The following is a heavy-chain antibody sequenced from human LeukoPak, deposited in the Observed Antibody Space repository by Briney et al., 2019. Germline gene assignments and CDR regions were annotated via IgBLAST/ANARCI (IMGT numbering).Heavy chain of an antibody. CDR1: GFTFSSYG. J-gene: IGHJ4*02. CDR3: AKPAYDSSGYAFDY. D-gene: IGHD3-22*01. V-gene: IGHV3-30*18. Sequence: GGSLRLSCAASGFTFSSYGMHWVRQAPGKGLEWVAVISYDGSNKYYADSVKGRFTISRDNSKNTLYLQMNSLRAEDTAVYYCAKPAYDSSGYAFDYWGQGTLVTVSS. CDR2: ISYDGSNK.